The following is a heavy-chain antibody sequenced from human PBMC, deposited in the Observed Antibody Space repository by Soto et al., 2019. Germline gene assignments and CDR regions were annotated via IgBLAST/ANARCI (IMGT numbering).Heavy chain of an antibody. CDR2: IYWDDDK. Sequence: QITLKESGPTLVKPTQTLTLTCTFSGFSLSTSGVGVGWIRQPPGKALEWLELIYWDDDKRYSPSLKSRLTITKDTSKNQVVLTMTNVDPVDTATYFCARRRIAMVRGIIIRADYFDSWGQGTLVTVS. CDR1: GFSLSTSGVG. D-gene: IGHD3-10*01. V-gene: IGHV2-5*02. CDR3: ARRRIAMVRGIIIRADYFDS. J-gene: IGHJ4*02.